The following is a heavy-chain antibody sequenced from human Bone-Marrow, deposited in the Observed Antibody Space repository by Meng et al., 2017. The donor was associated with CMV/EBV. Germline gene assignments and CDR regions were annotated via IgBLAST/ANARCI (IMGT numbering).Heavy chain of an antibody. CDR3: VRAATGILFDY. V-gene: IGHV3-53*01. J-gene: IGHJ4*02. CDR2: MYGGGGT. CDR1: GFTVSTNY. Sequence: GGSLRLSCAASGFTVSTNYMTWVRQAPGRGLEWVSVMYGGGGTYYADSVKGRFIISRDSSKNTLYLQMNNLRAEDTAVYYCVRAATGILFDYWGQGTLVTVSS. D-gene: IGHD1-1*01.